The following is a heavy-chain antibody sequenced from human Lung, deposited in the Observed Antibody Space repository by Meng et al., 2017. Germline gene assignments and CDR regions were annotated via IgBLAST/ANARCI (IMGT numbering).Heavy chain of an antibody. CDR3: ARGPTTMAHDFDY. V-gene: IGHV4-34*01. D-gene: IGHD4-11*01. J-gene: IGHJ4*02. Sequence: QVQLQRWGAGLLKPSETLSLTCVVSGGSIGDYYWSWIRQPPGKGLEWIGEINHSGSTNYNPSLESRATISVDTSQNNLSLKLSSVTAADSAVYYCARGPTTMAHDFDYWGQGTLVTVSS. CDR1: GGSIGDYY. CDR2: INHSGST.